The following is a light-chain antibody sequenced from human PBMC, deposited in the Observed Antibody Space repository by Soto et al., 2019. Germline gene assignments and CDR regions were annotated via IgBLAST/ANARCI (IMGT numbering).Light chain of an antibody. CDR2: SNN. V-gene: IGLV1-44*01. CDR1: SSNFGSNT. Sequence: QSVVTQPPSASGTPGQRVTIFCSGSSSNFGSNTVNWYQQLPGTAPKLLIYSNNQRPPGVPDRFSGSKSGASASLAISGLQSEDEADYYCASWDDSLNGVVFGGGTKLTVL. J-gene: IGLJ2*01. CDR3: ASWDDSLNGVV.